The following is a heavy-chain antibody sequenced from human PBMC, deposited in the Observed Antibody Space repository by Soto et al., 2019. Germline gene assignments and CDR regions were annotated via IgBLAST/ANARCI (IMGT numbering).Heavy chain of an antibody. CDR1: GFTISSNY. CDR2: IYSGGST. V-gene: IGHV3-66*01. J-gene: IGHJ3*02. Sequence: GGSLRLSCAASGFTISSNYMSWVRQAPGKGLEWVSVIYSGGSTYYADSVKGRFTISRDNSKNTLYLQMNSLRAEDTAVYYCAGTYYYGSGTIPPGAFDIWGQGTMVTVSS. CDR3: AGTYYYGSGTIPPGAFDI. D-gene: IGHD3-10*01.